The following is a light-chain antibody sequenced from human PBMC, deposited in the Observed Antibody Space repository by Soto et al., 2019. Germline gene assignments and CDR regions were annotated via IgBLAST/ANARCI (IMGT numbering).Light chain of an antibody. Sequence: DIQMTQSQSKLSASGGYRTTITCPASQSIRYWLAWFQQKAGKDPKLLIYESSRLESGVPSRISGSGSGTELTLIISSLQPDDFVTYYSKQYTSYLWTFAQGTKVDIK. CDR1: QSIRYW. CDR2: ESS. CDR3: KQYTSYLWT. J-gene: IGKJ1*01. V-gene: IGKV1-5*03.